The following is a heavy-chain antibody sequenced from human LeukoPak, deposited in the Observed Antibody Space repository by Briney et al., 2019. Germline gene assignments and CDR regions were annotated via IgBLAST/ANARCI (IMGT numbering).Heavy chain of an antibody. CDR3: AKSHSSSPGGGDPKYYFDY. CDR1: GFTFSSYA. V-gene: IGHV3-23*01. CDR2: ISGSGGST. Sequence: PGGSLRLSCAASGFTFSSYAMSWVRQAPGKGPEWVSAISGSGGSTYYADSVKGRFTISRDNSKNTLYLQMNSLRAEDTAVYYCAKSHSSSPGGGDPKYYFDYWGQGTLVTVSS. D-gene: IGHD6-13*01. J-gene: IGHJ4*02.